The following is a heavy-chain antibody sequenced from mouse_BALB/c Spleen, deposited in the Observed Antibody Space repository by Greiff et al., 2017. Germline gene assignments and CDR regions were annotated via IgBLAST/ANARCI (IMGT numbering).Heavy chain of an antibody. CDR1: GFTIKDYY. J-gene: IGHJ2*01. D-gene: IGHD2-12*01. V-gene: IGHV14-1*02. Sequence: DVKLVESGAELVRPGALVKLSCKASGFTIKDYYMHWVKQRPEQGLEWIGWIDPENGNTIYDPKFQGKASITADTSSNTAYLQLSSLTSEDTAVYYCARGDDGSCFDYWGQGTTLTVSS. CDR3: ARGDDGSCFDY. CDR2: IDPENGNT.